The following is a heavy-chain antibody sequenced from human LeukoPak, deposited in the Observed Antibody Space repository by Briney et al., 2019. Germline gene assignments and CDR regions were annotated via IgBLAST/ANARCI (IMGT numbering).Heavy chain of an antibody. D-gene: IGHD3-22*01. CDR2: INHSGST. J-gene: IGHJ4*02. CDR1: GGSFSGYY. Sequence: KTSETLSLTCAVYGGSFSGYYWSWIRQPPGKGLEWIGEINHSGSTNYNPSLKSRVTISVDTSKNQFSLKLSSVTAADTAVYYCARAPGSVTMIVVVILHFDYWGQGTLVTVSS. CDR3: ARAPGSVTMIVVVILHFDY. V-gene: IGHV4-34*01.